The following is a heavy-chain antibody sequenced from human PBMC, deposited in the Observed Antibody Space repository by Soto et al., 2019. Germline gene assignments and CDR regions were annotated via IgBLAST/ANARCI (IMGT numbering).Heavy chain of an antibody. D-gene: IGHD1-1*01. CDR2: IVPMLGTP. J-gene: IGHJ6*02. Sequence: QVQLVQSGAEVKEPGSSVRVSCKASGGSFSNFIMNWVRQTPGQGLEWMGGIVPMLGTPTYAEKFKGRVTISANGSTSASAVELTTLRSDDTAIYCGARNGTYGTALSHYAGMDVWGQGTTVTVS. V-gene: IGHV1-69*16. CDR3: ARNGTYGTALSHYAGMDV. CDR1: GGSFSNFI.